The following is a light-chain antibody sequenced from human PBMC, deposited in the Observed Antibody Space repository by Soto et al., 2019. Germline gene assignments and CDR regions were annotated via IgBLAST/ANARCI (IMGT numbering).Light chain of an antibody. CDR1: QSVGSL. J-gene: IGKJ5*01. Sequence: EIVLTQSPATLSVSPGERATLSCRASQSVGSLLAWYQQKRGQAPRLLIYRASYRATGIPGSFSGSGSGTEFPLTITSLQSEDFAVYYCQQYNEWPITFGQRTRLDIK. CDR3: QQYNEWPIT. V-gene: IGKV3-15*01. CDR2: RAS.